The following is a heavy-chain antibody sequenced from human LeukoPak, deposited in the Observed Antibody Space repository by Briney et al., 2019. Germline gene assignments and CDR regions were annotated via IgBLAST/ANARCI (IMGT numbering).Heavy chain of an antibody. Sequence: ASVKVSCKASGGTFSSYAISWVRQAPGQGLEWMGGIIPIFGTANYAQKFQGRVTITADESTSTAYMELSSLRSEDTAVYYCARGSTYGSGSYYKPRYYYYYMDVWGKGTTVTISS. CDR3: ARGSTYGSGSYYKPRYYYYYMDV. J-gene: IGHJ6*03. CDR1: GGTFSSYA. D-gene: IGHD3-10*01. CDR2: IIPIFGTA. V-gene: IGHV1-69*13.